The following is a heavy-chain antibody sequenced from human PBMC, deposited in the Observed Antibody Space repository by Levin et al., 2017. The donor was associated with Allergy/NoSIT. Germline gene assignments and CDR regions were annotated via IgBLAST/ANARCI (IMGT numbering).Heavy chain of an antibody. D-gene: IGHD4-23*01. CDR3: ARTPDHGGAVYFDF. Sequence: SETLSLTCALSGDSVSSKSAAWNWIRQSPSRGLEWLGRTYYRSKWSNNYAVSVKSRITINPDTSKNQFSLQLNSVTPEDTALYYCARTPDHGGAVYFDFWGRGTLVTVSS. V-gene: IGHV6-1*01. J-gene: IGHJ2*01. CDR2: TYYRSKWSN. CDR1: GDSVSSKSAA.